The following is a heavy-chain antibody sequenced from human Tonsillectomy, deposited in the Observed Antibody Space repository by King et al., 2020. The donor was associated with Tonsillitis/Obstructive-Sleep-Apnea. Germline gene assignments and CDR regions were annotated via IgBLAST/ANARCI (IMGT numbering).Heavy chain of an antibody. Sequence: QLVQSGAEVKKPGASVKVSCEASGYTFTSNAMHWVRQAPGQRLEWMGWINAANGNTKYSQKFQGRVTITRDTSASTVHMELSSLTSEDTAVYYCARDRLYSGYAPFDYWGQGTLVTVSS. V-gene: IGHV1-3*01. J-gene: IGHJ4*02. D-gene: IGHD5-12*01. CDR3: ARDRLYSGYAPFDY. CDR1: GYTFTSNA. CDR2: INAANGNT.